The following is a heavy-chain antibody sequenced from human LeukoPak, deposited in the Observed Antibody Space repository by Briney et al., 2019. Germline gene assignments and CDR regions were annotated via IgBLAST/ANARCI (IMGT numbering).Heavy chain of an antibody. CDR3: AREITIFGDAFDI. V-gene: IGHV4-38-2*02. J-gene: IGHJ3*02. Sequence: SETLSLTCAVSGGSISSGAYWGWVRQPPGKGLEWIGTIYHSGTTYYNPSLKSRVTISVDTSKNQFSLKLSSVTAADTAVYYCAREITIFGDAFDIWGQGTMVTVSS. D-gene: IGHD3-3*01. CDR2: IYHSGTT. CDR1: GGSISSGAY.